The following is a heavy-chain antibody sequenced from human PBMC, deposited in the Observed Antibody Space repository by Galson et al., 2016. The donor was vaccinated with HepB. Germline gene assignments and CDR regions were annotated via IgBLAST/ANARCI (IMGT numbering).Heavy chain of an antibody. D-gene: IGHD1-26*01. V-gene: IGHV3-72*01. CDR1: GFTFSDHY. CDR3: ARDSGTYEIDY. Sequence: SLRLSCAASGFTFSDHYMDWVRQAPGKGLEWVGRTRNKASSYSTEYAASVKGRFTISRDDSKNSLYLQMNGLKTEDTAVYYCARDSGTYEIDYWGQGTLVTVTS. J-gene: IGHJ4*02. CDR2: TRNKASSYST.